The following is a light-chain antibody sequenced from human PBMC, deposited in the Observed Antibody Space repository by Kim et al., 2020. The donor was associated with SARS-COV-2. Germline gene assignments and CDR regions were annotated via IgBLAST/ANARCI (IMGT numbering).Light chain of an antibody. Sequence: EIVMTQSPATLSVSPGERATRSCRASQSVSSNLAWYQQKPGQAPRLLIYGASTRATGIPARFSGSGSGTEFTLTISSLQSEDFAVYYCQQYNNWPPWTFCQGTKVEIK. CDR3: QQYNNWPPWT. V-gene: IGKV3-15*01. CDR2: GAS. CDR1: QSVSSN. J-gene: IGKJ1*01.